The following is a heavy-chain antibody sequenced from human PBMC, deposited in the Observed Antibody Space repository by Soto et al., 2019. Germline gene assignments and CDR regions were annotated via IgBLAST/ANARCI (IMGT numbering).Heavy chain of an antibody. CDR2: IIPIIGTT. D-gene: IGHD3-10*01. Sequence: QVQLEQSGAEVKKPGSSVKVSYKASGGSFSSFGITWVRQAPGQGLEWMGGIIPIIGTTKYAQRFQGRVTITADESTTTAYVELSSLRSEDTAVYYCARELKEPGSYYYYGLDVWGQGTTVTVSS. CDR1: GGSFSSFG. J-gene: IGHJ6*02. CDR3: ARELKEPGSYYYYGLDV. V-gene: IGHV1-69*01.